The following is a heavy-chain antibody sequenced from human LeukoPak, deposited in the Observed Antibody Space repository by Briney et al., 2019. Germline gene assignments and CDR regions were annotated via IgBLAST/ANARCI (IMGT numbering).Heavy chain of an antibody. CDR3: ARDPLRFGELFGNWFDP. D-gene: IGHD3-10*01. V-gene: IGHV1-18*01. CDR1: GYTFTSYG. CDR2: ISAYNGNT. J-gene: IGHJ5*02. Sequence: ASVKVSCKASGYTFTSYGISWVRQAPGQGLEWMGWISAYNGNTNYAQKLQGRVTMTTDTSTSTAYMGLRSLRSDDTAVYYCARDPLRFGELFGNWFDPWGQGTLVTVSS.